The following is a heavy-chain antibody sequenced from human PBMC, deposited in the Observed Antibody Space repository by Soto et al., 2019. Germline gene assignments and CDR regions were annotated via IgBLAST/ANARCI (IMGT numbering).Heavy chain of an antibody. D-gene: IGHD7-27*01. CDR3: ARAPANWGWWFDP. CDR1: GYTFTSYY. V-gene: IGHV1-46*01. J-gene: IGHJ5*02. Sequence: ASVKVSCKASGYTFTSYYMHWVRQAPGQGLEWMGIINPSGGSTSYAQKFQGRVTMTRDTSTSTVYMELSSLRSDDTAVYYCARAPANWGWWFDPRGQGTLVTVSS. CDR2: INPSGGST.